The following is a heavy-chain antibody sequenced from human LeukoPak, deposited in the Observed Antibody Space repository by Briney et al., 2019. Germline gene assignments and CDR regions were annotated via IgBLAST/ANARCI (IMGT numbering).Heavy chain of an antibody. Sequence: GRSLRLSCAASGFTFSSYAMNWVRQAPGKGLEWGAGISYDGSNKYYADSVKGRFTISRDNSKNTLSLQMNSLRAEDTAVYYCAREGYDSSALADYWGQGTLVTVSS. CDR2: ISYDGSNK. V-gene: IGHV3-30*04. J-gene: IGHJ4*02. CDR1: GFTFSSYA. CDR3: AREGYDSSALADY. D-gene: IGHD3-22*01.